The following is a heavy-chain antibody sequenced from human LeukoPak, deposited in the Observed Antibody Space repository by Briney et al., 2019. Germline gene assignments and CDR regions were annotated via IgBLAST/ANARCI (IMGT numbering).Heavy chain of an antibody. CDR3: ARVRNLYRDY. CDR1: GFTFSSYS. D-gene: IGHD1-14*01. CDR2: ISGSSTYT. V-gene: IGHV3-21*01. J-gene: IGHJ4*02. Sequence: GGSLRLSCAASGFTFSSYSMNWVRQAPGKGLEWVSSISGSSTYTFYADSVIGLFTIYRDNAKNSMYLHMSSLRAEDTAVYYCARVRNLYRDYWGQGILVTVSS.